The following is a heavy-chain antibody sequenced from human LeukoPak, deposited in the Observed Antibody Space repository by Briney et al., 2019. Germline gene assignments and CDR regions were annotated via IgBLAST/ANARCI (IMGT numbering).Heavy chain of an antibody. Sequence: PGGSLRLSCAASGFTFSSYSMNWVRQAPGKGLEWVSSISSSSSYIYYADSVKGRFTISRDNAKNSLYLQMNSLRAEDTAVYYCARESYGSGSPFDYWGQGTLVTVSS. CDR3: ARESYGSGSPFDY. J-gene: IGHJ4*02. CDR2: ISSSSSYI. CDR1: GFTFSSYS. V-gene: IGHV3-21*01. D-gene: IGHD3-10*01.